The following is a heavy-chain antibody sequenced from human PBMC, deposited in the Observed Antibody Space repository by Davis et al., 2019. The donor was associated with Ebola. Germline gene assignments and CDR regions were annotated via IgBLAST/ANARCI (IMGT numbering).Heavy chain of an antibody. V-gene: IGHV3-33*01. D-gene: IGHD4-17*01. CDR1: GFTFSSYG. CDR2: IWYDGSNK. Sequence: GESLKISCAASGFTFSSYGMHWVRQAPGKGLEWVEVIWYDGSNKYYADSVKGRFTISRDNSKNTLYLQMNSLRAEDTAVYYCARESGYDLDYGDYVKSQYYYGMDVWGQGTTVTVSS. J-gene: IGHJ6*02. CDR3: ARESGYDLDYGDYVKSQYYYGMDV.